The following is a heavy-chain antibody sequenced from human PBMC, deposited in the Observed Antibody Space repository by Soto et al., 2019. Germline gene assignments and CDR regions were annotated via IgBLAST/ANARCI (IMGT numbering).Heavy chain of an antibody. CDR2: ISGSGGST. D-gene: IGHD2-15*01. J-gene: IGHJ4*02. V-gene: IGHV3-23*01. CDR1: GFTFSSYA. CDR3: AKLGAPSLGYCSGGSCPPGY. Sequence: GGSLRLSCAASGFTFSSYAMSWVRQAPGKGLEWVSAISGSGGSTYYADSVKGRFTISRDNSKNTLYLQMNSLRAEDTAVYYCAKLGAPSLGYCSGGSCPPGYWGQGTLVTVSS.